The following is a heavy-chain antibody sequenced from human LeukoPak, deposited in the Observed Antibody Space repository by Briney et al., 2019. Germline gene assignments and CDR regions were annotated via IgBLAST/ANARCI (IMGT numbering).Heavy chain of an antibody. CDR1: GGSISSSSYY. V-gene: IGHV4-39*01. D-gene: IGHD2-15*01. Sequence: ETLSLTCTVSGGSISSSSYYWGWIRQPPGKGLEWIGSIYYSGSTYYNPSLKSRVTISVDTSKNQFSLKLSSVTAADTAVYYCARGYCSGGSCYYYYGMDVWGKGTTVTVSS. J-gene: IGHJ6*04. CDR2: IYYSGST. CDR3: ARGYCSGGSCYYYYGMDV.